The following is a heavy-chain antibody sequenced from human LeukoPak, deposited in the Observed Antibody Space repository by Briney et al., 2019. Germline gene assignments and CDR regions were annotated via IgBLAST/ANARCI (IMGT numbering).Heavy chain of an antibody. CDR2: IYSGGNT. V-gene: IGHV3-53*01. CDR3: ARGLYYYDSNY. CDR1: GFTVSTNY. Sequence: GSLRLSCAASGFTVSTNYMTWVRQAPGKGLEWVSVIYSGGNTYYADSVKGRFTISRDDSKNTLYLQMNSLRAEDTAVYYCARGLYYYDSNYWGQGTLVTVSS. D-gene: IGHD3-22*01. J-gene: IGHJ4*02.